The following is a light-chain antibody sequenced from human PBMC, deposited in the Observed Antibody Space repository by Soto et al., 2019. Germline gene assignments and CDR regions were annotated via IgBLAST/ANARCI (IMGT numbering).Light chain of an antibody. J-gene: IGLJ1*01. V-gene: IGLV2-14*01. CDR3: SSYTSSSTYV. CDR2: DVS. CDR1: SSDVGGYNY. Sequence: SALAQAASGSGCSARSITIPCNKTSSDVGGYNYVSWYQQHPGKAPKLMIYDVSNRPSGVSNRFSGSKSGNTASLTISGLQAEDEADYYCSSYTSSSTYVFGTGTKVTVL.